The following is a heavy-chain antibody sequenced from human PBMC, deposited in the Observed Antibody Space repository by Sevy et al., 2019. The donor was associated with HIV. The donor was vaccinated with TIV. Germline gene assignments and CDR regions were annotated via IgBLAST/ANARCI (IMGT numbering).Heavy chain of an antibody. J-gene: IGHJ4*02. Sequence: SETLSLTCTVSGDSISSGANYWGWIRQHPVKGLEWIGYIHYSGSTYDNPSLKSRITMSVDTSKNQFSLKLRSVTAADTAVYYCARGRSAVATYYTWSTVAGYYFDYCGQGTLVTV. D-gene: IGHD6-19*01. V-gene: IGHV4-31*03. CDR1: GDSISSGANY. CDR3: ARGRSAVATYYTWSTVAGYYFDY. CDR2: IHYSGST.